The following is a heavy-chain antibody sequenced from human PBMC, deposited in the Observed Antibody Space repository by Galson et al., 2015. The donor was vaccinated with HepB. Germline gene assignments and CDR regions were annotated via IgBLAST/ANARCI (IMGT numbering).Heavy chain of an antibody. D-gene: IGHD3-16*01. CDR2: ISSTTYT. J-gene: IGHJ4*02. CDR1: GFKFNDYY. Sequence: SLRLSCAASGFKFNDYYMSWIRQAPGKGLEWLSYISSTTYTTYAASVKGRFTVSRDNAKNSLYLQMDSLRDEDTAMYYCARRGRTYGQLDYWGQGTLVNVSS. V-gene: IGHV3-11*06. CDR3: ARRGRTYGQLDY.